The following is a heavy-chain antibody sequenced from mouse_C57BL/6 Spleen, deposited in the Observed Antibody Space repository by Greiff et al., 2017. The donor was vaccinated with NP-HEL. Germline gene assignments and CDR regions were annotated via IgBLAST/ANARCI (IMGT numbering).Heavy chain of an antibody. Sequence: EVQVVESGGGLVKPGGSLKLSCAASGFTFSDYGMHWVRQAPEKGLEWVAYISSGSSTIYYADTVKCRFTISRDNAKNTLFLQMTSLRSEDTAMYYCARIYSNYGYFDVWGTGTTVTVSS. V-gene: IGHV5-17*01. J-gene: IGHJ1*03. D-gene: IGHD2-5*01. CDR1: GFTFSDYG. CDR3: ARIYSNYGYFDV. CDR2: ISSGSSTI.